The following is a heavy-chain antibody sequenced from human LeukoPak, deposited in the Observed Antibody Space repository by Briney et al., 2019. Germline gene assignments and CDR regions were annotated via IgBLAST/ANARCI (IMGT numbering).Heavy chain of an antibody. V-gene: IGHV3-23*01. CDR2: ISGSGGST. Sequence: GGSLRLSCAASGFTFSSYEMNWVRQAPGKGLEWVSAISGSGGSTYYADSVKGRFTISRDNSKNTLYLQMNSLRAEDTAVYYCAKVDSSSWYYFDYWGQGTLVTVSS. J-gene: IGHJ4*02. CDR3: AKVDSSSWYYFDY. CDR1: GFTFSSYE. D-gene: IGHD6-13*01.